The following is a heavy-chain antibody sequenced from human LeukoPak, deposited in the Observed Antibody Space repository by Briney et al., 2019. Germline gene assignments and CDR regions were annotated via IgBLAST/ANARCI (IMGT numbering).Heavy chain of an antibody. J-gene: IGHJ5*02. V-gene: IGHV3-74*01. CDR2: INSDGSST. CDR1: GFTFSSYW. Sequence: GGSLRLSCAASGFTFSSYWMHWVRQAPGKGLVWVSRINSDGSSTSYADSVKGRFTISRDNDKHTLYLQMNSLRAEDTAVYSCARGQMLRGANNWFDPWGQGTLVTVSS. D-gene: IGHD3-10*01. CDR3: ARGQMLRGANNWFDP.